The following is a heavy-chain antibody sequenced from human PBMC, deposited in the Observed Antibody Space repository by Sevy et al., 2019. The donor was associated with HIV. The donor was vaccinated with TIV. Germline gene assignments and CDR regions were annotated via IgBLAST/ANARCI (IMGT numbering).Heavy chain of an antibody. CDR3: ARAPRYCINAVCYGMDV. Sequence: ASVKVSCKASGYPFSGYYIHWVRQAPGQGLEWMGWINPNNGATNYAHRFQGRVTMTWDTSINTAYLDLNRLTSDDTALYYCARAPRYCINAVCYGMDVWGQGTTVTVSS. J-gene: IGHJ6*02. V-gene: IGHV1-2*07. CDR1: GYPFSGYY. CDR2: INPNNGAT. D-gene: IGHD2-8*01.